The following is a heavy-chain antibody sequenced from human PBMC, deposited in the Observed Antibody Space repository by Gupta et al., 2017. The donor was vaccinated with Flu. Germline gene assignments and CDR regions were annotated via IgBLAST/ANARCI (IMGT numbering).Heavy chain of an antibody. CDR2: ISGSGGST. D-gene: IGHD2-2*01. J-gene: IGHJ4*02. V-gene: IGHV3-23*01. Sequence: EVQLLESGGGLVQSGGSLRLSCAASGFTFSSYAMSWVRQAPGKGLEWVSAISGSGGSTDYADAVKGRFTIARDKAKKTLYMKLKSVRADDTAVYYVAKEGSSRAFDDWGQGTLVTVSS. CDR3: AKEGSSRAFDD. CDR1: GFTFSSYA.